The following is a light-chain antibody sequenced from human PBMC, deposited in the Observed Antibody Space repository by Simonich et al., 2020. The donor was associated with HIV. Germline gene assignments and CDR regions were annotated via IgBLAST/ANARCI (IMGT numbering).Light chain of an antibody. J-gene: IGKJ1*01. Sequence: DIQMTQSPSSVSESVGNRDHITFRASQGIRNWLAWYQQKPGKAPKLLIYAASSLQSGVPSRFSGSGSGTDFTLTISSLQPEDFATYYCQQTNSFPRTFGQGTKVEIK. CDR1: QGIRNW. CDR2: AAS. CDR3: QQTNSFPRT. V-gene: IGKV1-12*01.